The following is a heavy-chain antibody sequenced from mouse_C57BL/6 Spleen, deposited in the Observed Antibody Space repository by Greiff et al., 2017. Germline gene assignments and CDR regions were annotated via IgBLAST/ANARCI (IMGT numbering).Heavy chain of an antibody. Sequence: QVQLQQSGAELVKPGASVKLSCKASGYTFTEYTIHWVKQRSGQGLEWIGWFYPGSGSIKYNEKFKDKATLTADKSSSTGYMELSSLTSEDSAVYFCARQEVRGYSNYLRPFDDWGQGTTLTVSS. J-gene: IGHJ2*01. CDR3: ARQEVRGYSNYLRPFDD. CDR2: FYPGSGSI. D-gene: IGHD2-5*01. V-gene: IGHV1-62-2*01. CDR1: GYTFTEYT.